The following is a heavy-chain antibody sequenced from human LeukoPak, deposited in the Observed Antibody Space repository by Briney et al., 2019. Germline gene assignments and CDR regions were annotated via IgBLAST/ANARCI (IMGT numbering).Heavy chain of an antibody. CDR2: ISAYNGNT. CDR3: AVARYSINWFDP. D-gene: IGHD6-13*01. J-gene: IGHJ5*02. V-gene: IGHV1-18*01. CDR1: GYTCTSYG. Sequence: GASVKVSCKASGYTCTSYGISWVRQAPGQGLEWMGWISAYNGNTNYAQKLQGRVTMTTDTSTSTAYTELRSLRSDDTAVYYCAVARYSINWFDPWGQGTLVTVSS.